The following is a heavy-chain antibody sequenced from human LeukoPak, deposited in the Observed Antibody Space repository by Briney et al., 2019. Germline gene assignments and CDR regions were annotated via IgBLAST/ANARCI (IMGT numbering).Heavy chain of an antibody. Sequence: SETLSLTCTVSGGSISTYYWSWIRQPPGKGLEWIGYIYYRGSTNYNPSLKSRVTISVDTSRNQFSLKLSSMTAADTAVYFCARDRTHSYGSGFHYWGQGTLVTVSS. D-gene: IGHD5-18*01. CDR3: ARDRTHSYGSGFHY. J-gene: IGHJ4*02. CDR2: IYYRGST. CDR1: GGSISTYY. V-gene: IGHV4-59*01.